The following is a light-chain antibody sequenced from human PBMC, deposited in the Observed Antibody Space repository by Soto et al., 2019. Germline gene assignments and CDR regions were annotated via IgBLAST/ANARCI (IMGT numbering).Light chain of an antibody. Sequence: EILMTQSPATLSVSPGERATLSCRASQSVGNNLAWYQQRPAQAPRLLIYGASTRATGIPSRFSGSVSGTEFTLTINSLQSEDFALYYCQQYNKWPLFTFGPGTRVYI. V-gene: IGKV3-15*01. J-gene: IGKJ3*01. CDR2: GAS. CDR1: QSVGNN. CDR3: QQYNKWPLFT.